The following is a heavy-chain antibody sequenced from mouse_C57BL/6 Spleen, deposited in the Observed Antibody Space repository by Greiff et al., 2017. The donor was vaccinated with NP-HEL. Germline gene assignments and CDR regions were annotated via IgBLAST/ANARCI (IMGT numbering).Heavy chain of an antibody. V-gene: IGHV5-17*01. J-gene: IGHJ2*01. Sequence: EVKLMESGGGLVKPGGSLKLSCAASGFTFSDYGMHWVRQAPEKGLEWVAYISSGSSTIYYADTVKGRFTISRDNAKNTLFLQMTSLRSEDTAMYYCARDDGPDYFDYWGQGTTLTVSS. D-gene: IGHD2-3*01. CDR1: GFTFSDYG. CDR2: ISSGSSTI. CDR3: ARDDGPDYFDY.